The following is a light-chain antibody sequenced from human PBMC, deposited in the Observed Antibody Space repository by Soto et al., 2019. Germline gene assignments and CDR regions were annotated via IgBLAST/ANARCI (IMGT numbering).Light chain of an antibody. J-gene: IGLJ2*01. Sequence: QSALTQPASVSGSPGQSITISSTGTSSDVGSYNLVSWYQQHPGKAPKLMIYEGSKRPSGVSNRFSGSKSGNTASLTISGLQAEDEADYYCCSYAGSVFGGGTKLTVL. CDR2: EGS. V-gene: IGLV2-23*01. CDR3: CSYAGSV. CDR1: SSDVGSYNL.